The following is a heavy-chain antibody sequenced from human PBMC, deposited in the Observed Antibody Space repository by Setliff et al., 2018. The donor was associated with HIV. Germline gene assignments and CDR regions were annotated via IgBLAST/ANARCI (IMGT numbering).Heavy chain of an antibody. J-gene: IGHJ4*02. CDR2: LYGSGDT. V-gene: IGHV3-66*02. CDR3: ARVLPYNSALDK. Sequence: VGSLRLSCAASGFTLSNTYMAWVRQAPGKRPEWVSTLYGSGDTYHADSVKGRFTLSRDTSKNTMFLQMNSLRHEDTALYYCARVLPYNSALDKWGQGTLVTVSS. D-gene: IGHD6-19*01. CDR1: GFTLSNTY.